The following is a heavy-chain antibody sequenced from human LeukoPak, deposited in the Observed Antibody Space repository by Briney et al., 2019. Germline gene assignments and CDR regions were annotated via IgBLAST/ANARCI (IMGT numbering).Heavy chain of an antibody. CDR1: GFTFSRYW. CDR2: IKEDGSVK. Sequence: GESLRLSCAASGFTFSRYWMSWVRQAPGKGLEWVANIKEDGSVKYYVESVKGRFTISRDNAKNSLYLQMNSLRAEDTAVYYCAKDYTPYDFWSGYSPSFDYWGQGTLVTVSS. V-gene: IGHV3-7*05. J-gene: IGHJ4*02. D-gene: IGHD3-3*01. CDR3: AKDYTPYDFWSGYSPSFDY.